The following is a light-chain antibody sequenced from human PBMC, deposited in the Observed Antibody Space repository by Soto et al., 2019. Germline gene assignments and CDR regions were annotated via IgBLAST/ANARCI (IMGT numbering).Light chain of an antibody. CDR2: DAF. CDR3: QQRNTWPLT. J-gene: IGKJ4*01. CDR1: QSVSRS. V-gene: IGKV3-11*01. Sequence: EIVLTQSPATLSLSPGERATVSCRASQSVSRSLAWYQQKPGQAPRLLIYDAFNRATGIPARFSGSGSGTDFTLTISSLEPEDFAVYYCQQRNTWPLTFGGGTKVEIK.